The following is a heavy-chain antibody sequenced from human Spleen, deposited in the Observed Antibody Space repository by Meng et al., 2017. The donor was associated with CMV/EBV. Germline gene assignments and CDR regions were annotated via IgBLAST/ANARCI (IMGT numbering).Heavy chain of an antibody. V-gene: IGHV3-9*01. Sequence: SLKISCAASGFTFSEYAMHWVRQTPGKGLEWVSGISWNSDNIGYVDSVKGRLTISRDNARKSLYLEMNSLRVEDTALYYCTKDRSFRGFDYWGQGILVTVSS. CDR3: TKDRSFRGFDY. CDR1: GFTFSEYA. CDR2: ISWNSDNI. J-gene: IGHJ4*02.